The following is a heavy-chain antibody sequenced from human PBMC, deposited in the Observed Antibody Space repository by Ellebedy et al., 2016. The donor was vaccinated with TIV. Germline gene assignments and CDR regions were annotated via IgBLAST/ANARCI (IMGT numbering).Heavy chain of an antibody. J-gene: IGHJ4*02. V-gene: IGHV3-23*01. Sequence: GESLKISCAASGFTFSSYAMSWVRQAPGKGLEWVSSIRGNGGSTYYADSVKGRFTISRDNSGNTLYLQMSSLKNEDTAVYYCTTPRDDYNPNWGQGTLVTVSS. CDR3: TTPRDDYNPN. CDR1: GFTFSSYA. CDR2: IRGNGGST. D-gene: IGHD5-24*01.